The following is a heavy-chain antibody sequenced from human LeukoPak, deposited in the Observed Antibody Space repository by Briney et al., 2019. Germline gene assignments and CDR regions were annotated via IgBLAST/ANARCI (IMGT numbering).Heavy chain of an antibody. V-gene: IGHV3-23*01. D-gene: IGHD6-13*01. CDR2: ISGSGGST. Sequence: PSGGSLRLSCAASGFTFSNYAMSWVRQAPGKGLEWVSAISGSGGSTYYADSVKGRFTISRDNSKNTLYLQMNSLRAEDTAVYYCARDHGPIFIAAVGKPIWGQGTMVTVSS. CDR3: ARDHGPIFIAAVGKPI. J-gene: IGHJ3*02. CDR1: GFTFSNYA.